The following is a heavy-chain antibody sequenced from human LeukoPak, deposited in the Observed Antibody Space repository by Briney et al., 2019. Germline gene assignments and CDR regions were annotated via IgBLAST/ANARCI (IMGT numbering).Heavy chain of an antibody. V-gene: IGHV1-69*04. D-gene: IGHD6-19*01. CDR3: ARDLVVAVAGTGAFDI. CDR2: IIPILGIA. Sequence: SVKVSCKASGGTFSSYTISWVRQAPGQGLEWMGRIIPILGIANYAQKIQGRVTITADKSTSTAYMELSSLRSEDTAVYYCARDLVVAVAGTGAFDIWGQGTMVTVSS. CDR1: GGTFSSYT. J-gene: IGHJ3*02.